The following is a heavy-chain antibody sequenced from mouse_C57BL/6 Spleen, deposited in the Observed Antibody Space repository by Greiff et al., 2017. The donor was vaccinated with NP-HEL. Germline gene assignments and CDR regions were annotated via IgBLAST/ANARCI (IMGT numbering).Heavy chain of an antibody. D-gene: IGHD2-2*01. Sequence: QVQLQQSGAELAKPGASVKLSCKASGYTFTSYWVHWVKQRPGQGLEWIGYINPSSGYTKYNQKFKDKATLTADESSSTAYMQLSSLTYEDSAVYYCASAGALPPVTDAMDYWGQGTSVTVSS. CDR2: INPSSGYT. J-gene: IGHJ4*01. V-gene: IGHV1-7*01. CDR3: ASAGALPPVTDAMDY. CDR1: GYTFTSYW.